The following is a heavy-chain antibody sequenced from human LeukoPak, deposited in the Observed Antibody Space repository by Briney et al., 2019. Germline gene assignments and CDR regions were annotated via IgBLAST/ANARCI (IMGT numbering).Heavy chain of an antibody. D-gene: IGHD3-10*01. CDR3: ARGITMVRGVPSKYYFDY. CDR2: INHSGST. J-gene: IGHJ4*02. V-gene: IGHV4-34*01. Sequence: SETLSLTCAVYGGSFSGYYWSWIRQPPGKGLEWIGEINHSGSTNYNPSLKSRVTISVDTSKNQFSLKLSPVTAADTAVYYCARGITMVRGVPSKYYFDYWGQGTLVTVSS. CDR1: GGSFSGYY.